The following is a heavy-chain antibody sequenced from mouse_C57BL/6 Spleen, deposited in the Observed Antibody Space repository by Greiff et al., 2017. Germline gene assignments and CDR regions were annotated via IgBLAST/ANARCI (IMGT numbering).Heavy chain of an antibody. V-gene: IGHV14-3*01. CDR1: GFNINNNY. Sequence: VHVKQSVAELARPGASVKLSCTASGFNINNNYMHLVKERPEQGLEWIGRIDPANGNTKYAPKFQGKATITADASSNTAYLQLSSLTAEDTAIYYCASLSEGYWYYGVWGTMATVTVSS. J-gene: IGHJ1*03. D-gene: IGHD2-3*01. CDR3: ASLSEGYWYYGV. CDR2: IDPANGNT.